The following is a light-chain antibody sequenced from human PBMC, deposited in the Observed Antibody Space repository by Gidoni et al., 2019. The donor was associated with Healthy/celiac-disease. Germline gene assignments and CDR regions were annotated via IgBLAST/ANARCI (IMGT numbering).Light chain of an antibody. CDR3: QQYGSSPGT. CDR1: QSVSSSY. Sequence: EIVLTQSPGTLSLSPGERDTLSCRDSQSVSSSYLAWYQQKHGQAPRLLIYGASSTATGIPDRFSGSGSGTDFTLTISRLEPEDFAVYYCQQYGSSPGTFGQGTKVEIK. CDR2: GAS. V-gene: IGKV3-20*01. J-gene: IGKJ1*01.